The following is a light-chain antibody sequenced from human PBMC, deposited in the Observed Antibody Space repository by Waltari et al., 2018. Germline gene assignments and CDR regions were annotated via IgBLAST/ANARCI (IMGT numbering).Light chain of an antibody. J-gene: IGKJ1*01. CDR2: DAS. CDR1: QDILML. Sequence: DIQMTQSPSSVSASVGDRVTITCRASQDILMLLAWYQQKPGRAPKLLIYDASQLETGVPSRFSGSESGKDFTLTITSLQPDDVATYYCQHYQNFSRAFGQGTKVEI. V-gene: IGKV1-12*01. CDR3: QHYQNFSRA.